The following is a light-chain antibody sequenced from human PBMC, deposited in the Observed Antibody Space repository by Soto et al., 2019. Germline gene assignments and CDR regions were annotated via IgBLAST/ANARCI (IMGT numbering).Light chain of an antibody. CDR1: QTISSW. J-gene: IGKJ1*01. CDR2: KAS. V-gene: IGKV1-5*03. CDR3: QQYTSHSVT. Sequence: DIKMTQSPATLSGSVGDRVTITCRASQTISSWLAWYQQKPGKAPKLLIYKASTLKSGVPSRFSGSGSGTEFTLTISSLQPDDFATYYCQQYTSHSVTLGQGTKVDI.